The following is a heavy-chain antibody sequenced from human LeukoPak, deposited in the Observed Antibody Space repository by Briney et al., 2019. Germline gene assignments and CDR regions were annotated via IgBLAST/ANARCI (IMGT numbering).Heavy chain of an antibody. V-gene: IGHV3-9*01. CDR2: ISWNSGSI. Sequence: PGGSLRLSCAASGFTFDDYAMHWVRQAPGKGLEWVSGISWNSGSIGYADSVKGRFTISRDNAKNSLYLQMNSLRAEDTALYYCARLSRSYFDYWGQGTLDTVSS. D-gene: IGHD2-21*02. CDR1: GFTFDDYA. CDR3: ARLSRSYFDY. J-gene: IGHJ4*02.